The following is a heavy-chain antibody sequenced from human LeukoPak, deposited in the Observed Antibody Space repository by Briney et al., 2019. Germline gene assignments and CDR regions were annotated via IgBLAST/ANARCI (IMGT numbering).Heavy chain of an antibody. CDR3: ARVGEVAGRAIDQ. CDR2: INSDGSST. CDR1: GFTFSSYW. Sequence: GGFLRLSCAASGFTFSSYWMHWVRQAPGKGLVWVSRINSDGSSTSYADSVKGRFTISRDNAKNTLYLQMNSLRAEDTAVYYCARVGEVAGRAIDQWGQGTLVTVSS. J-gene: IGHJ4*02. V-gene: IGHV3-74*01. D-gene: IGHD5-12*01.